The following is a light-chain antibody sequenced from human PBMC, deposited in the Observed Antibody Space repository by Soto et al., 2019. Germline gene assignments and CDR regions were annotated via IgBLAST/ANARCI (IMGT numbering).Light chain of an antibody. J-gene: IGKJ4*01. CDR1: QSISSY. Sequence: DIQMTQSPSSLSASVGDRVTITCRASQSISSYLNWYQQKPGKAPKLLIYAASSLQSGVPSRFSGSGSGTDFTLTISSLQPEDFATYYGQQSYSTPRTFGGGTKVESK. CDR2: AAS. V-gene: IGKV1-39*01. CDR3: QQSYSTPRT.